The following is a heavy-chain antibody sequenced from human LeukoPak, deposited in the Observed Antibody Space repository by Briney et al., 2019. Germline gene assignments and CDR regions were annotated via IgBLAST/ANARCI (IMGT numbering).Heavy chain of an antibody. CDR1: GFTFSSYA. CDR3: AKDLNLRYFDWWDFDY. Sequence: GSPRLSCAASGFTFSSYAMSWVRQAPGKGLEWVSAISGSGGSTYYADSVKGRFTISRDNSKNTLYLQMNSLRAEDTAVYYCAKDLNLRYFDWWDFDYWGQGTLVTVSS. J-gene: IGHJ4*02. D-gene: IGHD3-9*01. V-gene: IGHV3-23*01. CDR2: ISGSGGST.